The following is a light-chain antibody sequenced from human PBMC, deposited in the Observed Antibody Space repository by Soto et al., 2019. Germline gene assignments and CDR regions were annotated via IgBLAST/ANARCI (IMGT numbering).Light chain of an antibody. CDR3: QQYKSWRT. J-gene: IGKJ1*01. CDR1: QSIDNK. V-gene: IGKV3-15*01. CDR2: GAS. Sequence: IVMTQSPATLSVSPGERATLSCRASQSIDNKLAWYQQRSGQAPRLLIYGASTRVTGIPARFSGSGSGTEFTLTISGLQSEDFGVYYCQQYKSWRTFGQGTNVETK.